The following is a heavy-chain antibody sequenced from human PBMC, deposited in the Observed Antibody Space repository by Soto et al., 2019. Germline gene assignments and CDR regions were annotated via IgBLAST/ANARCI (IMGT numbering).Heavy chain of an antibody. CDR1: SGSFSGYH. V-gene: IGHV4-34*01. J-gene: IGHJ4*02. D-gene: IGHD6-13*01. CDR2: INHSGGT. CDR3: ARSYSSSWYRGYYFDF. Sequence: SETLSLTCAVYSGSFSGYHWNWIRQPPGKGLEWIGEINHSGGTNYNPSLKSRVTISVDTSKNQFSLKLSSVTAADTAVYYCARSYSSSWYRGYYFDFWGQGTLVTVSS.